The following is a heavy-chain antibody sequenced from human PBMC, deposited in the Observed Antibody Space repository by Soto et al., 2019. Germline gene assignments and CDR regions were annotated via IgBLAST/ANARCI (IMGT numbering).Heavy chain of an antibody. CDR1: GGTFGSDA. V-gene: IGHV1-69*06. Sequence: ASVKVSCKASGGTFGSDAITWVRQAPGQGLEWVGRIIPIFGTTNYAQNLQGRVTISADKSTLTSYMELHSLTSDDTAIYYCARMETFGSLNWFDPWGQGTLVTVSS. CDR3: ARMETFGSLNWFDP. D-gene: IGHD3-16*01. J-gene: IGHJ5*02. CDR2: IIPIFGTT.